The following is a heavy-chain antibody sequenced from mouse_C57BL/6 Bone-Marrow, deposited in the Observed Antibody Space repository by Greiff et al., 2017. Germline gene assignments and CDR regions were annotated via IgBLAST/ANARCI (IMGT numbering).Heavy chain of an antibody. V-gene: IGHV1-76*01. Sequence: QVQLQQSGAELVRPGASVKLSCKASGYTFTDYYINWVKQRPGQGLEWIARIYPGSGNTYYNEKFKGKATLTAEKSSSTAYMQLSSLTSEDSAVYFCARANYYGSSPLAMDYWGQGTSGTVSS. D-gene: IGHD1-1*01. CDR2: IYPGSGNT. CDR3: ARANYYGSSPLAMDY. J-gene: IGHJ4*01. CDR1: GYTFTDYY.